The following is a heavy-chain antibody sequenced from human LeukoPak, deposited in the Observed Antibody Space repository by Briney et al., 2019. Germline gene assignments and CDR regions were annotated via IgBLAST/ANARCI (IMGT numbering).Heavy chain of an antibody. J-gene: IGHJ3*02. CDR3: AKGPDGFDI. Sequence: GGSLRLSCAASGFTFSSYGMHWVRQAPGKGLEWVAVISYDGSNKYYADSVKGRFTISRDNSKNTLYLQMNSLRAEDTAVYYCAKGPDGFDIWGQGTMVTVSS. CDR2: ISYDGSNK. V-gene: IGHV3-30*18. CDR1: GFTFSSYG.